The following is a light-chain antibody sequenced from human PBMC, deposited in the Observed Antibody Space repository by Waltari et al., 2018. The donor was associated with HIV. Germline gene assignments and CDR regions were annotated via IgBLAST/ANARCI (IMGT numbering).Light chain of an antibody. CDR1: SSDVGGYNY. J-gene: IGLJ1*01. Sequence: QSALTQPASVSGSPGQSITISCTGTSSDVGGYNYVYWYQPHPGKAPKLMIYEVSNRPSGVSNRFSGSKSGNTASLTISGLQAEDEADYYCSSYTSSSTLVFGTGTKVTVL. CDR3: SSYTSSSTLV. CDR2: EVS. V-gene: IGLV2-14*01.